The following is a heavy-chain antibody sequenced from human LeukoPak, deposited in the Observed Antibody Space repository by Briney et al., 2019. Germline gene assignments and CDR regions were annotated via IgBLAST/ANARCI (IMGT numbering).Heavy chain of an antibody. V-gene: IGHV3-7*01. CDR1: GFTFSNYW. CDR2: IKQDGSDK. CDR3: ARRHASSSRDY. D-gene: IGHD6-6*01. Sequence: GGSLRLSCAASGFTFSNYWMSWVRQAPEKRLEWVANIKQDGSDKYYVDSVKGRFTISRDNAKNSLYLQMNSLRAEDTAVYYCARRHASSSRDYWGQGTLVTVSS. J-gene: IGHJ4*02.